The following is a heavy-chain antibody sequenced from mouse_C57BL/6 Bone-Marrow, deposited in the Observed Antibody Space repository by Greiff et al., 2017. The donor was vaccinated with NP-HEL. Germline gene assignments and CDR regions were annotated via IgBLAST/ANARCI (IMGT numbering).Heavy chain of an antibody. V-gene: IGHV1-69*01. D-gene: IGHD4-1*01. CDR3: ARRGLTGGFDY. CDR1: GYTFTSYW. CDR2: IDPSDSYT. J-gene: IGHJ2*01. Sequence: VQLQQSGAELVMPGASVKLSCKASGYTFTSYWMHWVKQRPGQGLEWIGEIDPSDSYTNYNQKFKGKSTLTVDKSSSTAYMQLSSLTSEDSAVYYCARRGLTGGFDYWGQGTTLTVSS.